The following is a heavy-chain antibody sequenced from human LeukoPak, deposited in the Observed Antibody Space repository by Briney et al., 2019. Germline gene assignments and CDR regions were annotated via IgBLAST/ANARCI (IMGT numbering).Heavy chain of an antibody. Sequence: GGSLRLSCAASGFTFSSYSMLWVRQAPGKGLEWVSYISSSSSTIYYADSVKGRFTISRDNAKNSLYLQMNSLRAEDTAVYYCARSPRYGYNYFDYWGQGTLVTVSS. CDR3: ARSPRYGYNYFDY. V-gene: IGHV3-48*04. CDR1: GFTFSSYS. D-gene: IGHD5-24*01. CDR2: ISSSSSTI. J-gene: IGHJ4*02.